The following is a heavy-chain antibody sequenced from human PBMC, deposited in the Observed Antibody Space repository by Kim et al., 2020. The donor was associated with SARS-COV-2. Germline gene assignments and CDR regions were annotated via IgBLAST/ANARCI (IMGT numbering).Heavy chain of an antibody. CDR2: IIPILSIA. V-gene: IGHV1-69*04. Sequence: SVKVSCKASGGTFSSYAISWVRQAPGQGLEWMGRIIPILSIANYAQKFQGRVTITADKSTSTAYMELSSLRSEDTAVYYGARHELSVGATDDYYYYYGRDVWGQGTTVTVSS. CDR3: ARHELSVGATDDYYYYYGRDV. CDR1: GGTFSSYA. J-gene: IGHJ6*02. D-gene: IGHD1-26*01.